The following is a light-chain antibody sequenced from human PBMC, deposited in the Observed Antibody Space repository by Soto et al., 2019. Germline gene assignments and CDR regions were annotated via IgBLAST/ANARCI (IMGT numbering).Light chain of an antibody. Sequence: QSVLTQPPSVSGAPGQRVTISCTGSSXNIGAGFDVHWYQQLPGAAPKLLIYGNSNRPSGVPDRFSGSRSGTSASLAITGLQAEDEADYYCQSYDRSLTGSKVFGSGTKVTVL. CDR2: GNS. CDR1: SXNIGAGFD. J-gene: IGLJ1*01. CDR3: QSYDRSLTGSKV. V-gene: IGLV1-40*01.